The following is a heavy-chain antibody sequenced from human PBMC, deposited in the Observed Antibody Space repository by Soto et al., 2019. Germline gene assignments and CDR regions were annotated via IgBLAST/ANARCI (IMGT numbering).Heavy chain of an antibody. V-gene: IGHV3-23*01. CDR1: GFTISRNS. CDR2: ISDRGDTT. Sequence: PILACAASGFTISRNSMYCVRQAPGKGLDWVSGISDRGDTTHYADSVNGRFTISRDTSKNTLYLQLNSLRADDTAVYYCAKDKTATTAVHXSGQGTTVTVSX. J-gene: IGHJ4*02. CDR3: AKDKTATTAVHX. D-gene: IGHD1-1*01.